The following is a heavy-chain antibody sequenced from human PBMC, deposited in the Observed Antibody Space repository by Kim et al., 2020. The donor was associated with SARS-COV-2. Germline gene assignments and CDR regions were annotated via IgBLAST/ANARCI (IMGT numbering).Heavy chain of an antibody. D-gene: IGHD6-13*01. V-gene: IGHV7-4-1*02. CDR2: INTNTGNP. CDR3: ARDRKPGIAAAGTSFDP. J-gene: IGHJ5*02. CDR1: GYTFTSYA. Sequence: ASVKVSCKASGYTFTSYAMNWVRQAPGQGLEWMGWINTNTGNPTYAQGFTGRFVFSLDTSGSTAYLQISSLKAEDTAVYYCARDRKPGIAAAGTSFDPWGQGTLVTVSS.